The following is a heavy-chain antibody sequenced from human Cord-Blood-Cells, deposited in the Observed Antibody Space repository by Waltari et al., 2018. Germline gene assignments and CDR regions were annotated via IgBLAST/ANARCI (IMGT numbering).Heavy chain of an antibody. D-gene: IGHD6-13*01. J-gene: IGHJ1*01. CDR3: ATRHGYSSSWYYFQH. Sequence: QVQLQQWGARLLKPSETLSLTCAVYGGSFSGYYCSWIRQLPGKGLEWIGEMNHSGSTNYDPSLKSRVTISVDTAKNQVSLKLSSVTAADTAVYYCATRHGYSSSWYYFQHWGQGTLVTVSS. CDR1: GGSFSGYY. V-gene: IGHV4-34*01. CDR2: MNHSGST.